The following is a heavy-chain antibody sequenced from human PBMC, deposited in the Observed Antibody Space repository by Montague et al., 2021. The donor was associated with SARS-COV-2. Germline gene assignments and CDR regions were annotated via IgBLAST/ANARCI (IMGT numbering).Heavy chain of an antibody. D-gene: IGHD3-10*01. V-gene: IGHV4-34*01. CDR2: INHRGST. Sequence: SGTLSLTCAVYGGSFSGYYWSWIRQPPGKGLEWIGEINHRGSTNYNPSLKSRVIISVDTSKNHFTLRLSSVTAADTAVYYCARVRYYGSGTSLGMDVWGQGTTVTVSS. CDR3: ARVRYYGSGTSLGMDV. J-gene: IGHJ6*02. CDR1: GGSFSGYY.